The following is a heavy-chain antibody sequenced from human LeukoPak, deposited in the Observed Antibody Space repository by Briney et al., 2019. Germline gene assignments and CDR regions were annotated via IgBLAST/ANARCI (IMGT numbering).Heavy chain of an antibody. D-gene: IGHD2-15*01. J-gene: IGHJ4*02. CDR1: GYTYTSYG. CDR2: ISGYNGKT. V-gene: IGHV1-18*01. Sequence: ASVNVSCKASGYTYTSYGISWVRQAPGQGLEWIGWISGYNGKTNYEQKFQGRVTMTTDTSTTTAYMEVRSLTSDDTAVYYCARAANCGGGSCYSDYWRQGTLVTVSS. CDR3: ARAANCGGGSCYSDY.